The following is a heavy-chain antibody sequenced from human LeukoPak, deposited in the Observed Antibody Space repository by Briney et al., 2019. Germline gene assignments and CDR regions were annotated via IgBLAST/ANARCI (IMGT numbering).Heavy chain of an antibody. CDR3: AKDRRADTPTSNFDY. V-gene: IGHV3-30*18. J-gene: IGHJ4*02. D-gene: IGHD1-1*01. CDR2: ISYDGSNK. Sequence: GRSLRLSCAASGFTFSSYGMHWVRQAPGKGLEWVAVISYDGSNKYYADSVKGRFTISRDNSKNTLYLQMNSLRAEDTAVYYCAKDRRADTPTSNFDYWGQGTLVTVSS. CDR1: GFTFSSYG.